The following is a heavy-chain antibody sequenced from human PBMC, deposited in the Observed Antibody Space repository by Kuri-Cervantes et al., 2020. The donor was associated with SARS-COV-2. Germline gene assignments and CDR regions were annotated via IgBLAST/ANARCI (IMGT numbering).Heavy chain of an antibody. CDR2: FDPQSDEK. D-gene: IGHD3-22*01. CDR1: GHTLTELP. CDR3: ATESISVIVIYAFYF. Sequence: ASVKVSCKVSGHTLTELPMHWVRQAPGKGLEWMGSFDPQSDEKIYAQKFEGRVTMIEDTSTDTAYLELSSLRSEDTAVYYCATESISVIVIYAFYFWGQGTLVTVSS. J-gene: IGHJ3*01. V-gene: IGHV1-24*01.